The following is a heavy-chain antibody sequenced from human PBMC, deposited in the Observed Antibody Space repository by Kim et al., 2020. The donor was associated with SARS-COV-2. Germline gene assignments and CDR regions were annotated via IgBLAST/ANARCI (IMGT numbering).Heavy chain of an antibody. V-gene: IGHV3-43*02. Sequence: GGSLRLSCAASGFTFDDYAMHWVRQAPGKGLEWVSLISGDGGSTYYADSVKGRFTISRDNSKNSLYLQMNSLRTEDTALYYCAKDMHSSSWYYYYYYGMDVWGQGTTVTVSS. CDR1: GFTFDDYA. CDR2: ISGDGGST. CDR3: AKDMHSSSWYYYYYYGMDV. D-gene: IGHD6-13*01. J-gene: IGHJ6*02.